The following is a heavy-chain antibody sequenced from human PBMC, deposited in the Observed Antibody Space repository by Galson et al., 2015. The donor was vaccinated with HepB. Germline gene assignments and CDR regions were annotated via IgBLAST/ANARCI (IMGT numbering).Heavy chain of an antibody. CDR2: IYHSGST. D-gene: IGHD3-22*01. CDR3: AREGYYDSSGYPVFDY. CDR1: GGSISSYY. Sequence: LSLTCTVSGGSISSYYWSWIRQPPGKGLEWIGYIYHSGSTYYNPSLKSRVTISVDRSKNQFSLKLSSVTAADTAVYYCAREGYYDSSGYPVFDYWGQGTLVTVSS. V-gene: IGHV4-59*12. J-gene: IGHJ4*02.